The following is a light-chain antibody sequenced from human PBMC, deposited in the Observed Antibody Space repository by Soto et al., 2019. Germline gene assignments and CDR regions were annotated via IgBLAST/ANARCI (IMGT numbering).Light chain of an antibody. CDR2: AAS. Sequence: DIKMTQSPSSLSASIGDRVTITCRASQGISNYLAWYQQKPGKVPKLLISAASTLQSGVPSRFSGSGSGTDFTLTISSLQTEDVAVYYCQQYYSTPLTFGGRTNVDI. V-gene: IGKV1-27*01. J-gene: IGKJ4*01. CDR3: QQYYSTPLT. CDR1: QGISNY.